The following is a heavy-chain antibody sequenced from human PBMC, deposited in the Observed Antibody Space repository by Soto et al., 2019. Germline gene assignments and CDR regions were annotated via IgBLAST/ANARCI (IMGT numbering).Heavy chain of an antibody. CDR2: ISSSSSTI. J-gene: IGHJ4*02. V-gene: IGHV3-48*02. Sequence: EVQLVESGGGLVQPGGSLRLSCAASGFTFSSYSMNWVRQAPGKGLEWVSYISSSSSTIYYADSVKGRFTISRDNAKNSLYLQMNSLRDEDTAVYYCARDRRRGSSGYHLHDYWGQGTLVTVSS. CDR1: GFTFSSYS. D-gene: IGHD3-22*01. CDR3: ARDRRRGSSGYHLHDY.